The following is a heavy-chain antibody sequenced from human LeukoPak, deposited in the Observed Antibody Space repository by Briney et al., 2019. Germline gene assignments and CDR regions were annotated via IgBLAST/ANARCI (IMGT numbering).Heavy chain of an antibody. J-gene: IGHJ5*02. D-gene: IGHD2-21*02. CDR1: GGSFSGYY. V-gene: IGHV4-34*01. CDR2: INHSGST. CDR3: AREAYCGGDCYPEDNWFDP. Sequence: SETLSLTCAVYGGSFSGYYWSWIRQPPGKGLEWIGEINHSGSTNYNLSLKSRVTISLDTSKNQFSLKLSSVTAADTAVYYCAREAYCGGDCYPEDNWFDPWGQGTLVTVSS.